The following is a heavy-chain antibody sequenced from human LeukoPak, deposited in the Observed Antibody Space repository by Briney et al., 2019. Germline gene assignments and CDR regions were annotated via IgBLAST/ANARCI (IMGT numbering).Heavy chain of an antibody. D-gene: IGHD4-17*01. CDR3: AKPTSDYGDYHAFDI. Sequence: PGGTLRLSCAASGFTFSSYGMSWVRQAPGKGLGWVSAISGSGGSTYYADSVKGRFTISRDNSKNTLYLQMNSLRAEDTAVYYCAKPTSDYGDYHAFDIWGHGTMVTVSS. CDR1: GFTFSSYG. V-gene: IGHV3-23*01. J-gene: IGHJ3*02. CDR2: ISGSGGST.